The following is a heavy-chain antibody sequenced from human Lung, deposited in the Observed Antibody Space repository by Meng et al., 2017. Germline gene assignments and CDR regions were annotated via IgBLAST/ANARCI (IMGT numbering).Heavy chain of an antibody. D-gene: IGHD4-11*01. V-gene: IGHV4-34*02. CDR3: ARGPTTMAHDFDY. J-gene: IGHJ4*02. CDR2: INHSGST. CDR1: GGSFSDYY. Sequence: QGQLQQWGPGLLKPSETLSLTCVVSGGSFSDYYGSWIRQPPGKGLEWIGEINHSGSTNYNPSLESRATISVDTSQNNLSLKLSSVTAADSAVYYCARGPTTMAHDFDYWGQGTLVTVSS.